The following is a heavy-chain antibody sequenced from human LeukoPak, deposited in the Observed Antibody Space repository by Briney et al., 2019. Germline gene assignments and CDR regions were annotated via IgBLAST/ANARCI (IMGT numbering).Heavy chain of an antibody. V-gene: IGHV1-2*02. J-gene: IGHJ4*02. CDR3: ASRYSSSWTLPDY. D-gene: IGHD6-13*01. CDR1: GYTFTSYY. CDR2: INPNSGGT. Sequence: ASVKVSCNASGYTFTSYYMHWVRQAPGQGLEWMGWINPNSGGTNYAQKFQGRVTMTRDASISTAYMELSRLRSDDTAVYYCASRYSSSWTLPDYWGQGTLVTVSS.